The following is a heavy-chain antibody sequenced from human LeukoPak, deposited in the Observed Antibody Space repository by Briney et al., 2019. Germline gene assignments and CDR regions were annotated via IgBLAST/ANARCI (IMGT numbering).Heavy chain of an antibody. Sequence: PGGSLRLSCAASGFTFSTYAMNWVRQAPGKGLEWVANIKQDGSEKYYVDSVKGRFTISRDNAKNSLYLQMNSLRAEDTAVYYCARDQGSGINYYYYYMDVWGKGTTVTVSS. D-gene: IGHD3-10*01. V-gene: IGHV3-7*01. CDR1: GFTFSTYA. CDR3: ARDQGSGINYYYYYMDV. J-gene: IGHJ6*03. CDR2: IKQDGSEK.